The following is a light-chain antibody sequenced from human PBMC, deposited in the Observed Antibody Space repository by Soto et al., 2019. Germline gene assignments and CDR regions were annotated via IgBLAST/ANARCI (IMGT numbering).Light chain of an antibody. V-gene: IGKV1-5*03. CDR2: KES. Sequence: QMKQSPSTLSGSVGDRVTNTFRASQTICSWLAWYQQKPGKAPKPLIYKESTLKSGVPSRFSGSGSGTEFTLTISSLLPDELATYYWQWRYSTPLTCGGGTKGYI. CDR1: QTICSW. J-gene: IGKJ4*02. CDR3: QWRYSTPLT.